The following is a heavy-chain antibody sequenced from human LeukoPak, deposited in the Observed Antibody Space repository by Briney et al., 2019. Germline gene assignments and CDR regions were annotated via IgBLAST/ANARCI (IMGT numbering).Heavy chain of an antibody. V-gene: IGHV3-23*01. J-gene: IGHJ4*02. CDR2: ISGSGGST. CDR3: ASRRMQSRTDY. Sequence: GGSLRLSCAASGFTFSSYAMSWVRQAPGKGLEWVSAISGSGGSTYYADSVKGRFTISRDNSKNTLYLQMNNLRAEDTAVYYCASRRMQSRTDYWGQETLVTVSS. D-gene: IGHD1-14*01. CDR1: GFTFSSYA.